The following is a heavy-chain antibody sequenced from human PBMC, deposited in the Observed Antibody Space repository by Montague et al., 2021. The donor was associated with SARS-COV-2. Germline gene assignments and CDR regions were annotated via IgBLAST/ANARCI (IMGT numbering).Heavy chain of an antibody. CDR2: ISISAYTT. CDR1: GFTFSTYD. Sequence: SLRLSCAASGFTFSTYDMNWVRQAPGKGPEWISYISISAYTTSYAGSVKGRFTISRDNGKNSLYLQMNSLRVEDTAVYYCTRDYRSIVGDGLDIWGQGTKVTVSS. CDR3: TRDYRSIVGDGLDI. V-gene: IGHV3-48*03. J-gene: IGHJ3*02. D-gene: IGHD3-16*02.